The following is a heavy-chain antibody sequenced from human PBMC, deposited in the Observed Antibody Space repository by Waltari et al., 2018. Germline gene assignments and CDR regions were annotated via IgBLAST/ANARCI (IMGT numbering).Heavy chain of an antibody. J-gene: IGHJ4*02. CDR3: ARDRRFDY. CDR2: IYSGGST. CDR1: GLTVSATY. V-gene: IGHV3-53*01. Sequence: EVQLVESGGGLIQPGGALRLSCEAPGLTVSATYMSWVRQARGKGLEWFSVIYSGGSTYYADSVKGRFTISRDNSKNTLYLQMNSLRAEDTAVYYCARDRRFDYWGQGTLVTVSS. D-gene: IGHD6-6*01.